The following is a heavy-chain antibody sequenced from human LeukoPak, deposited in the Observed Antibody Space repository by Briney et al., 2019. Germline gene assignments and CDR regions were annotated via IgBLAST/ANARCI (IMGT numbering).Heavy chain of an antibody. J-gene: IGHJ4*02. CDR3: ARHAIVVVTAIGSFDY. V-gene: IGHV4-39*01. CDR2: IYYSGST. D-gene: IGHD2-21*02. Sequence: KPSETLSLTCTVSGGSISSSSYYWGWIRQPPGKGLEWIGSIYYSGSTYYNPSLKSRVTLSVDTSKNQFSLKLSSVTAADTAVYYCARHAIVVVTAIGSFDYWGQGTLVTVSS. CDR1: GGSISSSSYY.